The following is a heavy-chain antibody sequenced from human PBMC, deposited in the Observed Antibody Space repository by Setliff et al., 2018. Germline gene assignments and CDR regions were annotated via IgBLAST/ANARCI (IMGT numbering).Heavy chain of an antibody. CDR2: INNYSFKT. CDR3: RYWSGYYNNDY. V-gene: IGHV1-18*01. CDR1: GYTFNNYG. D-gene: IGHD3-3*01. Sequence: GASVKVSCKASGYTFNNYGITWVRQAPGQGLEWMGWINNYSFKTTYPQKFLDRVTMTTDTSATTAYMELKNLRSDDTAVYYCRYWSGYYNNDYWGQGTLVTVS. J-gene: IGHJ4*02.